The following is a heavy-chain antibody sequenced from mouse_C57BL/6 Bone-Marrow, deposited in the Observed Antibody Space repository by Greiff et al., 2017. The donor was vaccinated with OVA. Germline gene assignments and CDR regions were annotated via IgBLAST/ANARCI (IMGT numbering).Heavy chain of an antibody. J-gene: IGHJ3*01. CDR1: GFNIKDDY. CDR2: IDPENGDT. D-gene: IGHD2-2*01. V-gene: IGHV14-4*01. Sequence: VHVKQSGAELVRPGASVKLSCTASGFNIKDDYMHWVKQRPEQGLEWIGWIDPENGDTEYASKFQGKATITADTSSNTAYLQLSSLTSEDTAVYYCTSIYYGSWFAYWGQGTLVTVSA. CDR3: TSIYYGSWFAY.